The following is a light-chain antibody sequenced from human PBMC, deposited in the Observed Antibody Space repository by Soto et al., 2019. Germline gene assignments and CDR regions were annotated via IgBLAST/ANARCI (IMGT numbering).Light chain of an antibody. CDR1: VLAKKY. CDR3: YSAADNNLVV. Sequence: SYELTQPSSVSVSPGQTARITCSGDVLAKKYARWFQQKPGQAPVLVIYKDSERPSGIPERFYGSSSGTTGTLTISGAQVEDEADYNCYSAADNNLVVFGGGTKVTVL. V-gene: IGLV3-27*01. J-gene: IGLJ2*01. CDR2: KDS.